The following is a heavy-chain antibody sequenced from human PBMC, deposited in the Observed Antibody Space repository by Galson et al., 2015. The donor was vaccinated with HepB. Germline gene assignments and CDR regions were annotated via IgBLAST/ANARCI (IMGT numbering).Heavy chain of an antibody. J-gene: IGHJ6*02. CDR1: GYTFTTYG. V-gene: IGHV1-18*04. CDR3: AREGDCGSTCYYASTYRFYSRMDV. D-gene: IGHD2-2*01. CDR2: ISAYNGNT. Sequence: SVKVSCKASGYTFTTYGISWVRQAPGQGLEWMGWISAYNGNTNYAQKLQDRVTMTTDTATSTAYMELRSLRSDDTAVYYCAREGDCGSTCYYASTYRFYSRMDVWGQGTTVTVSS.